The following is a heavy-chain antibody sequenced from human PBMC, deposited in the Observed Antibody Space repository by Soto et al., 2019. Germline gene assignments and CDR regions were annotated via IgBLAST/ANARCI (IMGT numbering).Heavy chain of an antibody. CDR1: GFSLSTGGVG. Sequence: QITLKESGPTLVKPTQTLTLTCTFSGFSLSTGGVGVGWIRQPPGKALEWLALIYWDDDKRYSPSLKSRLTITKDTSKNQVVLTMTNMDPVDTATYYCAHSRRNRWLRRENFDYWGQGTLVTVSS. V-gene: IGHV2-5*02. D-gene: IGHD5-12*01. J-gene: IGHJ4*02. CDR3: AHSRRNRWLRRENFDY. CDR2: IYWDDDK.